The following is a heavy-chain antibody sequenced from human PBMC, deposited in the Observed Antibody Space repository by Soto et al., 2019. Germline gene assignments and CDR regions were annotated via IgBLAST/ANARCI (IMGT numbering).Heavy chain of an antibody. CDR1: GFTFDDYA. D-gene: IGHD3-10*01. Sequence: GGSLRLSCAASGFTFDDYAMHWVRQAPGKGLEWVSGISWNSGSIGYADSEKGRFTISRDNAKNSLYLQMNSLRAEDTALYYCAKSITMVRGVVLIDYWGQGTLVTVSS. CDR3: AKSITMVRGVVLIDY. CDR2: ISWNSGSI. V-gene: IGHV3-9*01. J-gene: IGHJ4*02.